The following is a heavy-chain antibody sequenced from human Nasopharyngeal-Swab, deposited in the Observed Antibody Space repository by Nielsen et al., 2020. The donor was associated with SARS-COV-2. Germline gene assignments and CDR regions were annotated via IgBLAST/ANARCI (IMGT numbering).Heavy chain of an antibody. CDR2: INSDGSST. J-gene: IGHJ6*02. CDR1: GFTFSSYW. V-gene: IGHV3-74*01. Sequence: GESLKISCAASGFTFSSYWMHWVRQASGKGLVWVSRINSDGSSTSYADSVKGRFTISRDNAKNTLYLQMNSLRAEDTAVYYCARAGDYLKSYYYYGMDVWGQGTTVTVSS. D-gene: IGHD7-27*01. CDR3: ARAGDYLKSYYYYGMDV.